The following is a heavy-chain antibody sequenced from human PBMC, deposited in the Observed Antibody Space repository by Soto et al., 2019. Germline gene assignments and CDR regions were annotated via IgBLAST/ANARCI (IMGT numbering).Heavy chain of an antibody. CDR1: GYIFTNYG. CDR2: ISADNGIT. CDR3: ARRGVLPDY. D-gene: IGHD1-26*01. V-gene: IGHV1-18*01. Sequence: QVQLVQSGAEVKTPGASVKVSCKASGYIFTNYGITWVRQAPGQGLEWMGWISADNGITNYAQKFQGRVTMTTDTSTSTAYMGLRSLRSDDTAVDYCARRGVLPDYWGQGTLVTVSS. J-gene: IGHJ4*02.